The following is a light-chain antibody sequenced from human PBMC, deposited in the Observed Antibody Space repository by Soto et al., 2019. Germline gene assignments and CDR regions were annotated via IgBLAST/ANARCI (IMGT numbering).Light chain of an antibody. CDR3: SSYAGGNNIV. CDR2: EVT. Sequence: QSVLTQPPSASGSPGQSVTISCTGASSDVGGHNFVSWYQQHPGKAPKLLIYEVTKRPSGVPDRFSGSRSGNTASLTVSGLQAEDEADYYCSSYAGGNNIVFGTGTQLTVL. CDR1: SSDVGGHNF. V-gene: IGLV2-8*01. J-gene: IGLJ7*01.